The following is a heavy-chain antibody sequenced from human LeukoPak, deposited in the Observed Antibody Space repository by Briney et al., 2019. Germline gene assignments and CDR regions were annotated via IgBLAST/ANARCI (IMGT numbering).Heavy chain of an antibody. CDR3: ARADYDFWSGYGFDY. D-gene: IGHD3-3*01. V-gene: IGHV4-59*08. Sequence: SETLSLTCTVSGDSINSDYWSWIRQPPGKGLEWIGYVSYRGNTNNPSLKSRVTISQDTSKNQFSLKLSSVTAADTAVYYCARADYDFWSGYGFDYWGQGTLVTVSS. CDR1: GDSINSDY. J-gene: IGHJ4*02. CDR2: VSYRGNT.